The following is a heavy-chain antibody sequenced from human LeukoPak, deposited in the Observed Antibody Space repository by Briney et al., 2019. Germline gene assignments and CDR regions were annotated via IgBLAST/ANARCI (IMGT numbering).Heavy chain of an antibody. J-gene: IGHJ4*02. CDR2: ISSVSTYI. CDR3: ARDTGIAAAGHFDY. Sequence: KPGGSLRLSCAASGFSFSTYGMNWVRQAPGKGLEWVSSISSVSTYINYADSVKGRFTISRDNGKNSLFLQMNSLRAEDTAVYYCARDTGIAAAGHFDYWGQGTLVTVSS. CDR1: GFSFSTYG. V-gene: IGHV3-21*01. D-gene: IGHD6-13*01.